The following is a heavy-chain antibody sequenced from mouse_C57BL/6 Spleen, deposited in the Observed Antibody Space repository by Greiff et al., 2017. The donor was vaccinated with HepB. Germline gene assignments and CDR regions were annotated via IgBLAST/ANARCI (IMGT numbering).Heavy chain of an antibody. V-gene: IGHV1-54*01. D-gene: IGHD2-4*01. CDR1: GYAFTNYL. J-gene: IGHJ3*01. CDR2: INPGSGGT. Sequence: QVQLQQSGAELVRPGTSVKVSCKASGYAFTNYLIEWVKQRPGQGLEWIGVINPGSGGTNYNEKFKGKATLTADKSSSTAYMKLSSLTSEDSAVYFCARGNFYDYSWFAYWGQGTLVTVSA. CDR3: ARGNFYDYSWFAY.